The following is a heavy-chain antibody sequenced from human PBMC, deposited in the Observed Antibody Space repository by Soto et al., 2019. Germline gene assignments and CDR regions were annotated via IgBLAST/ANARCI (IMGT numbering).Heavy chain of an antibody. V-gene: IGHV4-4*02. J-gene: IGHJ4*01. CDR2: IYHGGST. Sequence: QVHLQESCPGLVKPSGTLSLTCAVSGGSISSSNWWTWVRQPPEKGLEWIGEIYHGGSTNYNPSLKSRVALAVDKSKNQFALKLTSVTAADTAVYYCATYYESSGYRFDYWGHGIMVAVSS. CDR1: GGSISSSNW. CDR3: ATYYESSGYRFDY. D-gene: IGHD3-22*01.